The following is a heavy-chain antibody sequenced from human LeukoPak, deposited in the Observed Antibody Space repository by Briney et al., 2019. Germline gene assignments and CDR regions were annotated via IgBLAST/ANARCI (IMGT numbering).Heavy chain of an antibody. J-gene: IGHJ4*02. D-gene: IGHD3-10*01. V-gene: IGHV3-73*01. Sequence: GGSLKLSCAASGFTFSGSAMHWVRQASGKGLEWVGRIRSKANSYATAYAASVKGRFTISRDDSKNTAYLQMNSLKTEDTAVYYCTTLAGTSLWFGELYYYFDYWGQGTLVTVSS. CDR1: GFTFSGSA. CDR3: TTLAGTSLWFGELYYYFDY. CDR2: IRSKANSYAT.